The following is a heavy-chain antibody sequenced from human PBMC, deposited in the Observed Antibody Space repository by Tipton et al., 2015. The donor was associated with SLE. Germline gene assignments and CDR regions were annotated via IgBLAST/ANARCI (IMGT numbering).Heavy chain of an antibody. V-gene: IGHV3-30*02. J-gene: IGHJ4*02. Sequence: GSLRLSCVASGFTFSNYGMHWVRQAPGKGLEWVAFIRYDETKEYYADSVNGRFIISRDTSKNTLYLQMNTLRPEDTGFYYCARDKAEDLRGTTFDYWGQGTLVTVSS. CDR1: GFTFSNYG. CDR3: ARDKAEDLRGTTFDY. CDR2: IRYDETKE. D-gene: IGHD1-7*01.